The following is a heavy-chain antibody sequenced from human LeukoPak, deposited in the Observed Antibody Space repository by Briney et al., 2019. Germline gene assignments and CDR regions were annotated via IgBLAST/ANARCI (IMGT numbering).Heavy chain of an antibody. J-gene: IGHJ5*02. V-gene: IGHV3-9*01. CDR1: GFTFDDYA. CDR2: ISWNSGSI. CDR3: ASSYYDSSGEFDP. Sequence: PGGSLRLSCAASGFTFDDYAMHWVRQAPGKGLEWVSGISWNSGSIGYADSVKGRFTISRDNAKNTLYLQMNSLRAEDTAVYYCASSYYDSSGEFDPWGQGTLVTVSS. D-gene: IGHD3-22*01.